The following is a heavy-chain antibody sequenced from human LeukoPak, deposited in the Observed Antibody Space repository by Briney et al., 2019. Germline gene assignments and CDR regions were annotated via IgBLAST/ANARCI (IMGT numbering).Heavy chain of an antibody. CDR1: GGSISSSSYF. CDR2: IYYSGST. V-gene: IGHV4-39*07. Sequence: SETLSLTCTVSGGSISSSSYFWGWIRQPPGKGLEWIGSIYYSGSTYYNPSLKSRVTISVDTSKNQFSLKLSSVTAADTAVYYCARLSSSWSNWGQGTLVTVSS. CDR3: ARLSSSWSN. D-gene: IGHD6-13*01. J-gene: IGHJ4*02.